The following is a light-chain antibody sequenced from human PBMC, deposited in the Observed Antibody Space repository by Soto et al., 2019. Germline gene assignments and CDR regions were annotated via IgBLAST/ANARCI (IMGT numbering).Light chain of an antibody. CDR1: TSDIGDHDY. CDR3: SAYTTNKTRV. V-gene: IGLV2-14*01. CDR2: EAT. J-gene: IGLJ3*02. Sequence: QSVLSQPASVSGSPGQTITISCTGTTSDIGDHDYVSWYQHHPGTAPKLMIYEATYRPSGVSDRFSGSQSDNTASLTISGLQSDDEAHYYCSAYTTNKTRVFGGGTQLTVL.